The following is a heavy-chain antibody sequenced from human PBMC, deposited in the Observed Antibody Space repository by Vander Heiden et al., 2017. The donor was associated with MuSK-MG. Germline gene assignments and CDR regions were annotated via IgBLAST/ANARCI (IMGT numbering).Heavy chain of an antibody. Sequence: QVQLVESGGGVVQPGRSLSLSWSASGFSFSSYGMHWVRQAPGKGLEWVAVISYDGSNKYYADSVKGRFTISRDNSKNTLYLQMNSLRAEDTAVYYCAKTSRPLGKGVKQLFDYWGQGTLVTVSS. V-gene: IGHV3-30*18. J-gene: IGHJ4*02. CDR2: ISYDGSNK. D-gene: IGHD3-10*01. CDR1: GFSFSSYG. CDR3: AKTSRPLGKGVKQLFDY.